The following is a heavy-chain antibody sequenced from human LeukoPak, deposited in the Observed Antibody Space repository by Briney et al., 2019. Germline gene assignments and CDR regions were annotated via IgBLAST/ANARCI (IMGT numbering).Heavy chain of an antibody. CDR3: ARRAGGYSHPYDY. CDR1: GFTFSSYA. CDR2: ISGSGGIT. J-gene: IGHJ4*02. D-gene: IGHD4-23*01. V-gene: IGHV3-23*01. Sequence: GGSLRLSCAASGFTFSSYAMSWVRQAPGKGLEWVSAISGSGGITSYADSVKGRFTISRDISKNTVYLQMNSLRAEDTAVYYCARRAGGYSHPYDYWGQGILVTVSS.